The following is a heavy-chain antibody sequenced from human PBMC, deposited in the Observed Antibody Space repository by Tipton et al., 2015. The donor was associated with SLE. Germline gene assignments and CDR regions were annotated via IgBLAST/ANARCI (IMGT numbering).Heavy chain of an antibody. J-gene: IGHJ5*02. CDR2: IYTTGTT. CDR1: GGSLNIGGYY. CDR3: ARLVTKRAWFDP. Sequence: TLSLTCTVSGGSLNIGGYYWSWIRQPAGKGLEWIGQIYTTGTTTYSPSLKSRVTISVETSKNHFSLTLSSVTAADTAVYYCARLVTKRAWFDPWGQGTLVTVSS. D-gene: IGHD6-13*01. V-gene: IGHV4-61*09.